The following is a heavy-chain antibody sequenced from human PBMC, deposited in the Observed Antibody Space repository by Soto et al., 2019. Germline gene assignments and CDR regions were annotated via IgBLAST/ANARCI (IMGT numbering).Heavy chain of an antibody. CDR1: DSTFRPYA. Sequence: ESGGGWFQPGTPLSLPCTPSDSTFRPYAMYWARKPPGKGLERVAIISYDGSNAQEADPIKGRFTVARDNSKNTLYLQMHSLSAEDTAVYYCARAGGGFGELLFNAYDAFDLWGQGNLVTVSS. J-gene: IGHJ3*01. V-gene: IGHV3-30*04. D-gene: IGHD3-10*01. CDR2: ISYDGSNA. CDR3: ARAGGGFGELLFNAYDAFDL.